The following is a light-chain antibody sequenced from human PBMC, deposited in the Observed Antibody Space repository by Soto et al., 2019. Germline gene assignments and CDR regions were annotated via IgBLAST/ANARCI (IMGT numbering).Light chain of an antibody. CDR2: EVT. J-gene: IGLJ1*01. Sequence: QSALTLAASLSGSPGQSNTISCTGTSGDIGSYNRVSWYQQHPGKAPKLVIYEVTDRPSGVSNRFSGSESGNTASLTISVLQAEEEAEYYCSSYTNINTRACVFGTGTKVTVL. CDR3: SSYTNINTRACV. CDR1: SGDIGSYNR. V-gene: IGLV2-14*01.